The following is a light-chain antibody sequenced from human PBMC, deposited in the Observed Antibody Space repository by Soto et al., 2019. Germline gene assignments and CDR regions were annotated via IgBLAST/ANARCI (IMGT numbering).Light chain of an antibody. Sequence: IVLTTSPGTLSLSPGERATLSCRASQSVSTYLAWYQQQPGQPPRLLIYGASSRATGIPDRFSGSGSGTDFTLTISRLEPEDFAVYYCQEYGSTFGGGTKVDIK. V-gene: IGKV3-20*01. CDR1: QSVSTY. J-gene: IGKJ4*01. CDR2: GAS. CDR3: QEYGST.